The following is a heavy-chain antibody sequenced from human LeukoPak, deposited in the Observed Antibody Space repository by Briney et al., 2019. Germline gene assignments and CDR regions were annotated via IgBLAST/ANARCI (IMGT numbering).Heavy chain of an antibody. Sequence: TLFLTPTVSGGSISSGESYCSCIRQPPGKGRGWIGYIHYSGSTYYNPSLKSRVTISIDTSKNQFSLKLTSVTAADTAVYYCVREVAARFDYWGQGTLVTVSS. D-gene: IGHD6-6*01. V-gene: IGHV4-30-4*08. CDR1: GGSISSGESY. CDR3: VREVAARFDY. CDR2: IHYSGST. J-gene: IGHJ4*02.